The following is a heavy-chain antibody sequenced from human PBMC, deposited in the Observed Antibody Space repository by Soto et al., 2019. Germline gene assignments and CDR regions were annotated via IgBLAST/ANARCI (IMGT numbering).Heavy chain of an antibody. Sequence: SQTLSLTCAISGDSVSSNSAAWNWIRQSPSRGLEWLGRTYYRSKWYNDYAVSVKSRITINPDTSKNQFSLQLNSVTPGDTAVYYCARVRYDFWSGSTYYYGMDVWGQGTTVTVSS. CDR3: ARVRYDFWSGSTYYYGMDV. J-gene: IGHJ6*02. D-gene: IGHD3-3*01. V-gene: IGHV6-1*01. CDR2: TYYRSKWYN. CDR1: GDSVSSNSAA.